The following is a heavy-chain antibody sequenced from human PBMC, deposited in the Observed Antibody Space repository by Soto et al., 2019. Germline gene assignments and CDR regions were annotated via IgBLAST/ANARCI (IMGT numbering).Heavy chain of an antibody. CDR1: GFTFSSYA. CDR2: ISGSGGST. CDR3: ARDSLNPYDYIWGSYRSAEYFQH. D-gene: IGHD3-16*02. V-gene: IGHV3-23*01. J-gene: IGHJ1*01. Sequence: GGSLRLSCAASGFTFSSYAMSWVRQAPGKGLEWVSAISGSGGSTYYADSVKGRFTISRDNSKNTLYLQMNSLRAEDTAVYYCARDSLNPYDYIWGSYRSAEYFQHWGQGTLVTVSS.